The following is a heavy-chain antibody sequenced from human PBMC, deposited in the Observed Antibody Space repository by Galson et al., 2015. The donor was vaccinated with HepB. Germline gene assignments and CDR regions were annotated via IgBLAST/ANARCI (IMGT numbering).Heavy chain of an antibody. CDR2: INPIFGTR. Sequence: SVKVSCKASGDILSRFPASWVRRAPGQGPERMGEINPIFGTRNYAQKFQGRVTVSADKSTSTVYMELSGLRSEDTAVYYCATNAARGIFFEFWGQGTLIAVSS. CDR3: ATNAARGIFFEF. V-gene: IGHV1-69*06. D-gene: IGHD3-10*01. CDR1: GDILSRFP. J-gene: IGHJ4*02.